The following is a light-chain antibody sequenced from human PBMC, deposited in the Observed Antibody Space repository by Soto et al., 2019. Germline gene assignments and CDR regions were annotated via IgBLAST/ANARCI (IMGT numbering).Light chain of an antibody. J-gene: IGKJ1*01. CDR1: HIFPTNY. V-gene: IGKV3-20*01. Sequence: DIVLTQSPGTLSLSPGERVTLSCRASHIFPTNYLAWYQQKPGQSPRLLIYGASTRATGIPKRFSGSGSGTDFTLTISRLEPEDFAVYYCQEYGSSAWTFGQGAKVDIK. CDR3: QEYGSSAWT. CDR2: GAS.